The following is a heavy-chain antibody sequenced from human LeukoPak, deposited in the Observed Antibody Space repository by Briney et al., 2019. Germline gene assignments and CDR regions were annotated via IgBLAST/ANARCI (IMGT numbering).Heavy chain of an antibody. CDR1: GGSISSGAYY. J-gene: IGHJ3*02. D-gene: IGHD3-16*01. Sequence: SETLSLTCTVSGGSISSGAYYWSWIRQHPGKGLEWTGYIYYSGSTYYNPSLKSRVTIPVDTSKNQFSQKLSSVTAADPAVYYGREGLRDDAFEIWGQGTMVTVSS. V-gene: IGHV4-31*03. CDR2: IYYSGST. CDR3: REGLRDDAFEI.